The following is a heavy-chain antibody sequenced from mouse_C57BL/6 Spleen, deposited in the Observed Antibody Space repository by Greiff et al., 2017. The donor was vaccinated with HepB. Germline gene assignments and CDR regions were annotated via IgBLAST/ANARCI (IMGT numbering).Heavy chain of an antibody. V-gene: IGHV1-69*01. CDR2: IDPSDSYT. CDR3: ARGYYGSSSPSWFAY. CDR1: GYTFTSYW. J-gene: IGHJ3*01. D-gene: IGHD1-1*01. Sequence: QVQLKQPGAELVMPGASVKLSCKASGYTFTSYWMHWVKQRPGQGLEWIGEIDPSDSYTNYNQKFKGKSTLTVDKSSSTAYMQLSSLTSEDSAVYYCARGYYGSSSPSWFAYWGQGTLVTVSA.